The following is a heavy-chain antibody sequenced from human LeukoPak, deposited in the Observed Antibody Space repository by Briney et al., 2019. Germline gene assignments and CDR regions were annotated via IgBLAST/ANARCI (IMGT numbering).Heavy chain of an antibody. CDR3: ARADGSDDDDYFDY. CDR2: INPNSGGT. V-gene: IGHV1-2*02. D-gene: IGHD3-10*01. CDR1: GYTFTGYY. Sequence: ASVMLSCTASGYTFTGYYIHWVRQAPGPRLEWMGWINPNSGGTNYAQKFQGRVTMTRDTSISTAYMELSRLRSDDTAVYYCARADGSDDDDYFDYWGQGTLVTVSS. J-gene: IGHJ4*02.